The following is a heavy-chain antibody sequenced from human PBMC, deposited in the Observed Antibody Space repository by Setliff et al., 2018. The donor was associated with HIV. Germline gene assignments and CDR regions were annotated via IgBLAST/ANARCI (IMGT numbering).Heavy chain of an antibody. Sequence: SETLSLTCGVFGGSFSGSHWNWIRQPPGKGLEWIGDINHSGGTNYNPSLKSRVTISLGTSKNEFSLKLNSLTAADTAVYYCARDQRHGVQLPYWYFDLWGRGTLVTVSS. CDR2: INHSGGT. J-gene: IGHJ2*01. D-gene: IGHD6-25*01. V-gene: IGHV4-34*01. CDR1: GGSFSGSH. CDR3: ARDQRHGVQLPYWYFDL.